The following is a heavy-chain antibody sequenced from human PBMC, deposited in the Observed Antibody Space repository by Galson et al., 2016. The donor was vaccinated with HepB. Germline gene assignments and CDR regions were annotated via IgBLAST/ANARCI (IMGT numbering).Heavy chain of an antibody. CDR3: VRGIDP. Sequence: SLRLSCAASGFTFTDYYMSWIRQAPGKGLEWLSYISATGIRTYYADSVKGRITISRDNTKNSLSLQMNSLRVEDTAVYYCVRGIDPWGQGTLVTVSS. CDR1: GFTFTDYY. CDR2: ISATGIRT. J-gene: IGHJ5*02. V-gene: IGHV3-11*01.